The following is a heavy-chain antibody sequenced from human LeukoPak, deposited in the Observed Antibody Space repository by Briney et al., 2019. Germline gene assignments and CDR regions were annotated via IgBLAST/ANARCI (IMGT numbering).Heavy chain of an antibody. CDR2: IYHSGST. CDR3: ARVDSSSWKQDY. CDR1: GGSISSSNW. Sequence: SGTLSLTCAVSGGSISSSNWWSWVRPPPGEGLEWIGEIYHSGSTNYNPSLKRRVTISVDKSKNQFSLKLSSVTAADPAVYYCARVDSSSWKQDYWGQGTLVTVSS. D-gene: IGHD6-13*01. V-gene: IGHV4-4*02. J-gene: IGHJ4*02.